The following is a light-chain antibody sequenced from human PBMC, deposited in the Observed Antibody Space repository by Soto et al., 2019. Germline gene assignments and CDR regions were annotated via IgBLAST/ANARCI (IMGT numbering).Light chain of an antibody. CDR2: GAS. V-gene: IGKV3-20*01. CDR1: QSVSSN. J-gene: IGKJ5*01. CDR3: QQCGSSST. Sequence: TQSPSTLSASVGDRATLSCRASQSVSSNLAWYQQKPGQAPRLLIYGASMRATGIPDRFSGSGSGTDFTLTISRLEPEDFAVYYCQQCGSSSTFGQGTRLE.